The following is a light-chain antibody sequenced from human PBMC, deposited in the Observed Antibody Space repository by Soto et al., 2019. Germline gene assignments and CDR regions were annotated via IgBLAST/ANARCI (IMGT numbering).Light chain of an antibody. Sequence: QITQSPSSLSASVGDRVTITCRASQAIGSDLGWYHQKPGKAPSLLMYHASVLQSGVPSRCGVSGSGTAFTLTFSSLRPEEFATYDGLQDYCSPRNFGQGTKVEIK. CDR2: HAS. V-gene: IGKV1-6*01. CDR3: LQDYCSPRN. J-gene: IGKJ1*01. CDR1: QAIGSD.